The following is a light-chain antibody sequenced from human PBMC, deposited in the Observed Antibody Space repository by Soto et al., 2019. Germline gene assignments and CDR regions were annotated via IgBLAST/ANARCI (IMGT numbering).Light chain of an antibody. V-gene: IGKV3-15*01. CDR3: QHYNNWPPYS. Sequence: EIVMTQSPGTLSLSPGDTATLSCRASQDVSTNLAWFHHKPGQTPRLVLYGASKRATGIPARFSGSGSGRHFTLTISSLQSEDFGVYYCQHYNNWPPYSFGQGTKVDIK. CDR1: QDVSTN. CDR2: GAS. J-gene: IGKJ2*03.